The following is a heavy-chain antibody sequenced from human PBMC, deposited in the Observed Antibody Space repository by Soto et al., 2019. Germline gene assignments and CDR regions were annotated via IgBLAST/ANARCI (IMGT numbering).Heavy chain of an antibody. CDR2: ISAHSGNT. Sequence: QVHLVQSGAEVKKPGASVKVSCKGSGYTFTSYGITWVRQAPGQGLEWLGWISAHSGNTDYAQKLQCRVTVPRDTSTSTAYMELRSLRSDDTAVYYCARVRYGDYWGQGALVTVSS. V-gene: IGHV1-18*01. J-gene: IGHJ4*02. CDR3: ARVRYGDY. D-gene: IGHD1-1*01. CDR1: GYTFTSYG.